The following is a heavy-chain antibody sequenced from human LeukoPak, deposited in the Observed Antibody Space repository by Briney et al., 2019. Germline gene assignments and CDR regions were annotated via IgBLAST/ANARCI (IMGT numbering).Heavy chain of an antibody. CDR1: GFTFSSYW. CDR3: AVYDFWSGYYRDDAFDI. J-gene: IGHJ3*02. Sequence: GGSLRLSCAASGFTFSSYWMRWVRQAPGKGLVWVSRINSDGSSTSYADSVKGRFTISRDNAKNTLYLQMNSLRAEDTAVYYCAVYDFWSGYYRDDAFDIWGQGTMVTVSS. CDR2: INSDGSST. D-gene: IGHD3-3*01. V-gene: IGHV3-74*01.